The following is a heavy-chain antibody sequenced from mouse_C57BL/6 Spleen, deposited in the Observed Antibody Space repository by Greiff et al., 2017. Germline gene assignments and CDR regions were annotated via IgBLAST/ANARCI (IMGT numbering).Heavy chain of an antibody. CDR3: TTDQPSLYYGSSW. Sequence: EVMLVESGGGLVQPGGSMKLSCVASGFTFSNYWMNWVRQSPEKGLEWAAQIRLKSDNYATHYAESVKGRFTISRDDSKSSVYLQMNNLRAEDTGIYYCTTDQPSLYYGSSWWGQGTTLTVSS. CDR1: GFTFSNYW. CDR2: IRLKSDNYAT. V-gene: IGHV6-3*01. J-gene: IGHJ2*01. D-gene: IGHD1-1*01.